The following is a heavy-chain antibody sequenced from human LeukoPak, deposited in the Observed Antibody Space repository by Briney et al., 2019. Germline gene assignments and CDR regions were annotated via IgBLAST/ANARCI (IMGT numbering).Heavy chain of an antibody. D-gene: IGHD5-18*01. CDR2: INHSGST. CDR1: GGSFSGYY. Sequence: SETLSLTCAVYGGSFSGYYWSWIRQPPGKGLEWIGEINHSGSTNYNPSLKSRVTISVDTSKNQFSLKLSSVTAADTAVYYCARQGYSYGPNWFDPWGQGTLVTVSS. V-gene: IGHV4-34*01. CDR3: ARQGYSYGPNWFDP. J-gene: IGHJ5*02.